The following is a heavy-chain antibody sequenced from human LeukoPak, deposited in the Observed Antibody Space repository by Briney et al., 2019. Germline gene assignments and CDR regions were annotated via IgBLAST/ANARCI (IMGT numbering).Heavy chain of an antibody. D-gene: IGHD5-12*01. J-gene: IGHJ4*02. Sequence: PSGTLSLTCGVSGGSISNTNWWTWFRQPPGKGLEWIGEVNLQGSTNYNPSLKSRVAISVDKSENHISLKLTSVTAADTAVYYCARLPRYGGYDHFDYWGQGILVIVSS. CDR1: GGSISNTNW. CDR2: VNLQGST. CDR3: ARLPRYGGYDHFDY. V-gene: IGHV4-4*02.